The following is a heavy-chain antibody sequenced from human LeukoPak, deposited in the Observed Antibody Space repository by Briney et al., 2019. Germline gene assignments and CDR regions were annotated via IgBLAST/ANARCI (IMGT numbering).Heavy chain of an antibody. CDR3: GRVDMATTKDY. J-gene: IGHJ4*02. Sequence: ASVKVSCKTSGYTFTSYSITWVRQAPGQGLEWLGWISAYNGDTKYAQNRQGRVTMTIDTSTSTAYMELRSLRSDDTAVYYCGRVDMATTKDYWGQGTLVTVSS. D-gene: IGHD5-24*01. V-gene: IGHV1-18*01. CDR2: ISAYNGDT. CDR1: GYTFTSYS.